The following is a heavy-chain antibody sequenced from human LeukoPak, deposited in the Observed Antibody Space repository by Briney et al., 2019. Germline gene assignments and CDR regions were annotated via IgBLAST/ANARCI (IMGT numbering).Heavy chain of an antibody. V-gene: IGHV4-34*01. J-gene: IGHJ4*02. Sequence: SETPSLTCAVYGGSFSGYYWSWIREPPGKGLEWIGEINHSGSTNYNPSLKSRVTISVDTSKNQFSLKLSSVTAADTAVYYCARGAVLRYFDWQFYPYFDYWGQGTLVTVSS. CDR1: GGSFSGYY. CDR3: ARGAVLRYFDWQFYPYFDY. CDR2: INHSGST. D-gene: IGHD3-9*01.